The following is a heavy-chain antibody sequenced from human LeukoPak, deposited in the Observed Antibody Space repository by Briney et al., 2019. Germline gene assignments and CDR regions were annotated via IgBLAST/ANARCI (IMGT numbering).Heavy chain of an antibody. CDR3: ARRGIQKGWYYNGGVSPFDY. CDR1: GYTFTSHA. Sequence: ASVKVSCKASGYTFTSHAMNWVRQAPGQGLEWMGWINTNTGNPTYAQGFTGRFVFSLDTSVSTAYLQISSLKAEDTAVYYCARRGIQKGWYYNGGVSPFDYGGREPLVTFS. CDR2: INTNTGNP. D-gene: IGHD2-8*02. J-gene: IGHJ4*02. V-gene: IGHV7-4-1*02.